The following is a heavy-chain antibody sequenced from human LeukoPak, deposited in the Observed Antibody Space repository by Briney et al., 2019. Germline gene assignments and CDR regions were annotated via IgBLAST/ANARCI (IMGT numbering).Heavy chain of an antibody. CDR2: MNPNSGNT. J-gene: IGHJ4*02. CDR1: GYTFTSYD. V-gene: IGHV1-8*01. Sequence: ASVKVSCKASGYTFTSYDINWVRQATVQGLEWMGWMNPNSGNTGYAQKFQGRVTMTRNTSISTAYMELSSLRSEDTAVYYCARRVPYSGRVGPNRFDYWGQGTLVTVSS. D-gene: IGHD5-12*01. CDR3: ARRVPYSGRVGPNRFDY.